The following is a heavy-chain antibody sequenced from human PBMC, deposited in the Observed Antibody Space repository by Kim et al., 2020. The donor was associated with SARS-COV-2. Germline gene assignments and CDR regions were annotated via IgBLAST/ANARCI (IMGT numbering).Heavy chain of an antibody. J-gene: IGHJ4*02. CDR1: GFIFSNAW. Sequence: GGSLRLSCEASGFIFSNAWMYWVRQAPGKGLEWVSRMKSKNNGGATDYAAPVKGRFTISRDDSKNTLYLQMDNLKTEDTGVYYCPTHAGISAAGWGYWGQGILVTVSS. CDR2: MKSKNNGGAT. D-gene: IGHD6-25*01. CDR3: PTHAGISAAGWGY. V-gene: IGHV3-15*01.